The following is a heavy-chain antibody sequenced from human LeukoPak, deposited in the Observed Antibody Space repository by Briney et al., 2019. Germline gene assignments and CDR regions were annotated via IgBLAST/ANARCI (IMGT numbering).Heavy chain of an antibody. J-gene: IGHJ3*01. D-gene: IGHD3-22*01. Sequence: SETLSLTCDVSGYSISRGYYWGWIRQPPGKGLEWIGSIYHSGSTNYNPSLKSRVTISVDTSKNQFSLKLSSVTAAVTAVYYCARKRYYYDSSGSYDAFDFWGQGTMVTVSS. V-gene: IGHV4-38-2*01. CDR2: IYHSGST. CDR3: ARKRYYYDSSGSYDAFDF. CDR1: GYSISRGYY.